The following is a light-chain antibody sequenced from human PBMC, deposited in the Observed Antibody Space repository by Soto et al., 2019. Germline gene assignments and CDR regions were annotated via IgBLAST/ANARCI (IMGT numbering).Light chain of an antibody. CDR2: KAS. V-gene: IGKV1-5*03. Sequence: DIQMTPSPSTLSASVGDRVTITCRASQSISSWLACYQQKPGKAPKLLIYKASSLESGVPSRFSGSGSRTEFTLTISSLQPDDFATYYCQEYNSWRGEWTFGQGTKVDIK. CDR1: QSISSW. J-gene: IGKJ1*01. CDR3: QEYNSWRGEWT.